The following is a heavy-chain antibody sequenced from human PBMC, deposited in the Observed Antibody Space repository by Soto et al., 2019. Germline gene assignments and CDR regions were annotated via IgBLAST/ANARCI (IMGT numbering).Heavy chain of an antibody. V-gene: IGHV3-33*06. CDR3: AKGSVLRVVEAPLAILGGVDV. Sequence: GGSLRLSCVASGFTFSSYGMHWVRQASGKGLEWVAVMSYDGSHEYYADSVKGRFTISRDNSKTILYLQMNSLRLEDTAVYYCAKGSVLRVVEAPLAILGGVDVWGQGAMVTVSS. CDR1: GFTFSSYG. J-gene: IGHJ6*02. D-gene: IGHD2-8*01. CDR2: MSYDGSHE.